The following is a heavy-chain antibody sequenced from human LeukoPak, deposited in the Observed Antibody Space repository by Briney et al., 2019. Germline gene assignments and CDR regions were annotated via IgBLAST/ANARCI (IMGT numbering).Heavy chain of an antibody. Sequence: SETLSLTCTVSGGSISSTSYYWGWVRQPPGKGLEWIVSIYYMGSTFYSPSLKGRVTISVDTSKNQLSLRLSSVTAADTAVYYCARDLTDYYELDYWGQGTLVTVSS. D-gene: IGHD3-22*01. V-gene: IGHV4-39*02. CDR1: GGSISSTSYY. CDR3: ARDLTDYYELDY. CDR2: IYYMGST. J-gene: IGHJ4*02.